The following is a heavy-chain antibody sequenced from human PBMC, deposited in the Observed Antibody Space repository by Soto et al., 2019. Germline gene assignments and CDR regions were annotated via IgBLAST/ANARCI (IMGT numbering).Heavy chain of an antibody. Sequence: GASLKISCKGSGYSFTNYWIARVRQMPGKGLEWMGIIYPGDSDTRYSPSFQGQVSMSADKSISTAYLQWSSLKASDTAMYYCARVDWDTSMVTFSYWGQGTPVTVSS. CDR3: ARVDWDTSMVTFSY. V-gene: IGHV5-51*01. CDR1: GYSFTNYW. J-gene: IGHJ4*02. CDR2: IYPGDSDT. D-gene: IGHD5-18*01.